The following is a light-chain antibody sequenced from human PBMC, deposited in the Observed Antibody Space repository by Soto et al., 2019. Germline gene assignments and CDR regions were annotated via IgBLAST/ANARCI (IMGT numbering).Light chain of an antibody. V-gene: IGLV1-40*01. CDR1: SSNIGAGYD. CDR2: GNS. CDR3: QSYDSSLSGYV. J-gene: IGLJ1*01. Sequence: QSVLTQPPSVSGAPGKRVTISCTGSSSNIGAGYDVHWYQQFPGTAPKLLIYGNSNRPSGVPDRFSGSKSGTSASLAITGLQAEDEADYYCQSYDSSLSGYVFGTGTKLTVL.